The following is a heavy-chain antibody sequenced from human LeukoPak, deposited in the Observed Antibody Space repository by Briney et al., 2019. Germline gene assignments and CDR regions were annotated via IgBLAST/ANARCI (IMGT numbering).Heavy chain of an antibody. J-gene: IGHJ5*02. Sequence: SETLSLSCSVSGGSINNYYWSWIRLPPGEGLEWIAYIHSSGSNYYNPSLKSRVTISVDTSKNQVSLKLRSVTAADTAVYYCARRGGAGYCSSTSCYGSLTIWFDPWGQGTLVTVSS. CDR2: IHSSGSN. CDR1: GGSINNYY. V-gene: IGHV4-4*09. CDR3: ARRGGAGYCSSTSCYGSLTIWFDP. D-gene: IGHD2-2*01.